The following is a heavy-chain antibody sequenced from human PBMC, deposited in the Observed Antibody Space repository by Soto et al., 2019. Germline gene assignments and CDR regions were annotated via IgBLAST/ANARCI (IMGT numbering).Heavy chain of an antibody. CDR1: GFTFSNNG. J-gene: IGHJ6*02. D-gene: IGHD3-9*01. V-gene: IGHV3-30*18. Sequence: GGSLRLSCAASGFTFSNNGMHWVRQAPGKGLEWVAFISNDESDTYYVDSVKGRFSISRDNSQNTLYLQMNSLRAEDTAVYYCAKNVWGITIFGGMDVWGQGTTVTVSS. CDR3: AKNVWGITIFGGMDV. CDR2: ISNDESDT.